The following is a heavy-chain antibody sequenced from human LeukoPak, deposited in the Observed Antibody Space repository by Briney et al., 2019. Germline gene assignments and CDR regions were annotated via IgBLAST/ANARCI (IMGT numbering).Heavy chain of an antibody. J-gene: IGHJ4*03. Sequence: GGSLRLSCVGSGFAFSKEVMHWVRQAPGKGLDFVSTITDNGDRTFSADSVKGRFTISRDSSKGTLFLQMGSLRVEDTAIYYCVRDYRGTYSFDYWGQGTTVTVSS. CDR1: GFAFSKEV. CDR2: ITDNGDRT. D-gene: IGHD1-26*01. CDR3: VRDYRGTYSFDY. V-gene: IGHV3-64*02.